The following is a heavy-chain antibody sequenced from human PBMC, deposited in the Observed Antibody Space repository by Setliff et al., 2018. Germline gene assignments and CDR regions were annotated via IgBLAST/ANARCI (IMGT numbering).Heavy chain of an antibody. CDR1: GDSFSDYY. J-gene: IGHJ4*02. V-gene: IGHV4-30-4*01. Sequence: TSETLSLTCAVYGDSFSDYYWSWIRQPPGKGLEYIGHISHGVSTSYSPSLKSRLSISADTSKNQFSLKLTSVTAADTAVYYCARTHCTTTSCFYFHYWGQGTVVTV. D-gene: IGHD2-2*01. CDR3: ARTHCTTTSCFYFHY. CDR2: ISHGVST.